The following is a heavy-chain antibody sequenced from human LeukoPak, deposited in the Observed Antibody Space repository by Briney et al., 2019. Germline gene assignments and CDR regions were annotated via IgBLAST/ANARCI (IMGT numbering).Heavy chain of an antibody. D-gene: IGHD1-26*01. CDR1: GFTFSSYW. Sequence: GGSLRLSCAASGFTFSSYWMSWVRQAPGKGLEWVVNIKQDGSEKYYVDSVKGRFTISRDNAKNSLYLQMNSLRAEDAAVYYCARGELYSGSYYFGYWGQGTLVTVSS. CDR3: ARGELYSGSYYFGY. J-gene: IGHJ4*02. CDR2: IKQDGSEK. V-gene: IGHV3-7*01.